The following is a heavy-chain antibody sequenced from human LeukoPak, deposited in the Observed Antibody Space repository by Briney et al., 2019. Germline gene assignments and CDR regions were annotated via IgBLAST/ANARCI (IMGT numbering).Heavy chain of an antibody. CDR2: ISYDGSNK. J-gene: IGHJ4*02. D-gene: IGHD4-17*01. Sequence: GRSLRLSCAASGFTFSSYAMHWVRQAPGKGLEWVAVISYDGSNKYYADSVKGRFTISRDNSKNTLYLQMNSLRAEDTAVYYCARDDYGDYESHDYWGQGTLVTVSS. V-gene: IGHV3-30-3*01. CDR3: ARDDYGDYESHDY. CDR1: GFTFSSYA.